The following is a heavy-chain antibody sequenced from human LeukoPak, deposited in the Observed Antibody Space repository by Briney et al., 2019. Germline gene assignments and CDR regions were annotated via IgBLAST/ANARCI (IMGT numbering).Heavy chain of an antibody. D-gene: IGHD2-21*02. CDR1: GFTFNNYW. Sequence: GGSLRLSCAASGFTFNNYWMSWVRQAPGKGLEWVANIKQDGSGRFYVDSVRGRFTISKDNAKNSLYLQMNNLRAEDTAVYYCTREVHCNFDYWGQGTLVTVSS. CDR2: IKQDGSGR. J-gene: IGHJ4*02. V-gene: IGHV3-7*05. CDR3: TREVHCNFDY.